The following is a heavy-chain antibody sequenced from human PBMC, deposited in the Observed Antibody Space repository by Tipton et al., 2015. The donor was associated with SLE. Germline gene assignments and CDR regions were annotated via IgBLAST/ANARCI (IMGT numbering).Heavy chain of an antibody. CDR2: LNPNGGAT. Sequence: QVQLVQSGAEVKKPGASVTVSCKASGYTFTGYNVHWVRQAPGEGLEWMGWLNPNGGATKYAEKFQGRVTMTRDTSIKTAYMELSRLRSDDTAVYYCARGRGRDGYNWDYWGQGTLVTVSS. CDR1: GYTFTGYN. D-gene: IGHD5-24*01. J-gene: IGHJ4*02. V-gene: IGHV1-2*02. CDR3: ARGRGRDGYNWDY.